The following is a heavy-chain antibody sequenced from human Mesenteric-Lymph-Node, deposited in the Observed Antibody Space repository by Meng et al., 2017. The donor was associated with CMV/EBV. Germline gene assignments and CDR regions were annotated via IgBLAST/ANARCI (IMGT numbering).Heavy chain of an antibody. CDR1: YY. V-gene: IGHV4-39*01. CDR3: ARHEGLHEHGAVVVVAANWVDP. Sequence: YYWGWIRQPPGKGLEWIGSIYYSGSTYYNPSLKSRVTISVDTSKNQFSLKLSSVTAADTAVYYCARHEGLHEHGAVVVVAANWVDPWGQGTLVTVSS. CDR2: IYYSGST. J-gene: IGHJ5*02. D-gene: IGHD2-15*01.